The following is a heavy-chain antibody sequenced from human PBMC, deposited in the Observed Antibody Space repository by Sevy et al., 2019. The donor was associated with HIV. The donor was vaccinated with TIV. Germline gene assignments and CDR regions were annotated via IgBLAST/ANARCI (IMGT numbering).Heavy chain of an antibody. J-gene: IGHJ4*02. CDR3: ARDSNVYDSGGSLDS. V-gene: IGHV3-30*04. D-gene: IGHD6-25*01. CDR2: ILHDGSRQ. Sequence: GGSLRLSCTASGFSFSIHSMHWVRRAPGKGLEWVSFILHDGSRQDYADSVKGRFIISRDNSKNTVYLEMSGLRPEDTATYYCARDSNVYDSGGSLDSWGQGTLVTVSS. CDR1: GFSFSIHS.